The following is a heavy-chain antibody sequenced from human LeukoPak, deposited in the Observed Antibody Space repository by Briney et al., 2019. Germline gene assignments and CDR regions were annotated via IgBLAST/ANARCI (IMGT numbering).Heavy chain of an antibody. V-gene: IGHV1-46*01. Sequence: ATVKVSCKASGYTFTSYYMHWVRQAPGQGLEWMGIINPSGGSTSYAQKFQGRVTMTRDTSTSTVYMELSSLRSEDTAVYYCASVSSGWSQGTPYYYYGMDVWGKGTTVTVSS. CDR1: GYTFTSYY. CDR2: INPSGGST. CDR3: ASVSSGWSQGTPYYYYGMDV. J-gene: IGHJ6*04. D-gene: IGHD6-19*01.